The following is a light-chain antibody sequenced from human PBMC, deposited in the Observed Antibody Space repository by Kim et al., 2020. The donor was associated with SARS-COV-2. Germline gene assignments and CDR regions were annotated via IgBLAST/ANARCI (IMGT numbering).Light chain of an antibody. CDR1: NGDIANNY. CDR3: QSYENNNHV. Sequence: NFMLTQPHSVSESPGKTVTISCTRSNGDIANNYVQWYQQRPGSVPTLMIYDNDRRPSGVPDRFSGSIDSSSNSASLTISGLTTGDEADYHCQSYENNNHVFGGGTQLTVL. V-gene: IGLV6-57*04. CDR2: DND. J-gene: IGLJ3*02.